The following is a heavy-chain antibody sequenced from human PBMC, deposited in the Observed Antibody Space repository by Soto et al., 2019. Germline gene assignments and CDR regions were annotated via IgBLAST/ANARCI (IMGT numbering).Heavy chain of an antibody. CDR2: INPNSGGT. J-gene: IGHJ6*02. V-gene: IGHV1-2*04. Sequence: ASVKVSCKASGYTFTGYYMHWVRQAPGQGLEWMGWINPNSGGTNYAQKFQGWVTMIRDTSISTAYMELSRLRSDDTAVYYCARDGYCSGGSCPHKYYYGMDVWGQGTTVTVSS. D-gene: IGHD2-15*01. CDR3: ARDGYCSGGSCPHKYYYGMDV. CDR1: GYTFTGYY.